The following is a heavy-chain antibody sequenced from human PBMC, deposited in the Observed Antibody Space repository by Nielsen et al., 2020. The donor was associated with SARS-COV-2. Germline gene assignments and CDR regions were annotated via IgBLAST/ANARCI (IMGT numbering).Heavy chain of an antibody. Sequence: PGKGLEWTGSIYYSGSTYYNPSLKSRVTISVDTSKNQFSLKLSSVTAADTAVYYCASRRAQNYDFWSGYSFFDYWGQGTLVTVSS. D-gene: IGHD3-3*01. J-gene: IGHJ4*02. CDR3: ASRRAQNYDFWSGYSFFDY. V-gene: IGHV4-39*07. CDR2: IYYSGST.